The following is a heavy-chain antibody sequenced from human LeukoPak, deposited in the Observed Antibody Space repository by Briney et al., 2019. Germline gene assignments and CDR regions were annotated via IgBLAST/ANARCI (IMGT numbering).Heavy chain of an antibody. V-gene: IGHV1-69*13. D-gene: IGHD3-10*01. CDR2: IIPIFGTA. CDR3: ARSLWFGELTYYYYYYMDV. J-gene: IGHJ6*03. CDR1: GGTFISYA. Sequence: ASVKVSCKASGGTFISYAISWVRQAPGQGLEWMGGIIPIFGTANYTQKFQGRVTITADESTSTAYMELSSLRSEDTAVYYCARSLWFGELTYYYYYYMDVWGKGTTVTISS.